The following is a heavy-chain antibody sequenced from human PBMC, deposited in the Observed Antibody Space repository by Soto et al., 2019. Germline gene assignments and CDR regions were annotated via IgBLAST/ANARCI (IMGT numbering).Heavy chain of an antibody. CDR3: AKVGSGYDIDYFDY. Sequence: GGSLRLSCAASGFTFSNYAMSWVRQAPGKGLEWVSAISGSGGSTYYADYVKGRFTISRDNSKNTLYLQMNSLRAEDTAVYYCAKVGSGYDIDYFDYWGQGTLVTVSS. CDR2: ISGSGGST. D-gene: IGHD5-12*01. J-gene: IGHJ4*02. CDR1: GFTFSNYA. V-gene: IGHV3-23*01.